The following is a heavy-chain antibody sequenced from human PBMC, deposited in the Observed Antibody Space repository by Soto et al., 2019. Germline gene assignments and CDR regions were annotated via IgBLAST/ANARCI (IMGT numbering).Heavy chain of an antibody. CDR2: IYWDDDK. Sequence: QITLKESGPTLVRPPQTLTLTCTFSGFSLTSGVGVGWIRQPPGKALEWLALIYWDDDKRNSPSLKNRLTITKNTSKNHVVLTMTNVGPVDPATYFCAHIDPEIVTVGGHGGFDYWGQGTLVTVSS. D-gene: IGHD5-12*01. J-gene: IGHJ4*02. CDR1: GFSLTSGVG. CDR3: AHIDPEIVTVGGHGGFDY. V-gene: IGHV2-5*02.